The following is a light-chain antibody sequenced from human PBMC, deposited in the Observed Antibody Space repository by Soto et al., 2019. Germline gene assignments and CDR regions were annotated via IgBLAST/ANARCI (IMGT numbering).Light chain of an antibody. CDR1: QSVSNH. Sequence: EVVMTQSPATLSVSPGEGATLSCRASQSVSNHLAWYQQRPGQAPRLLIYGASTRATGIPARFSGSGSGTEFTRTISSLQSEDFALYYCQHYYDWPRTFGQGTKVEIK. CDR2: GAS. CDR3: QHYYDWPRT. V-gene: IGKV3-15*01. J-gene: IGKJ1*01.